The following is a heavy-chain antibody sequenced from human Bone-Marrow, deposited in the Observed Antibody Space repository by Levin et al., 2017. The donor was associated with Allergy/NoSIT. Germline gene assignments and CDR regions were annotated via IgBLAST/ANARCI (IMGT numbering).Heavy chain of an antibody. CDR2: IGGSGGDT. V-gene: IGHV3-23*01. J-gene: IGHJ4*02. Sequence: LSLTCAASGFTFNSYAMTWVRQAPGKGLEWVSVIGGSGGDTHYADSVKGRFTISRDNSQKTVYLQMNSLRAEDTAVYYGATFFGGDSRSEYWGQGTVVTVSS. D-gene: IGHD3-16*01. CDR1: GFTFNSYA. CDR3: ATFFGGDSRSEY.